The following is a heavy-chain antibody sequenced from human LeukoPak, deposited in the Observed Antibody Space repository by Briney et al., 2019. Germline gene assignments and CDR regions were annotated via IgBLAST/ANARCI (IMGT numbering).Heavy chain of an antibody. Sequence: ASVKVSCKASGYTFTAYYMHWVRQAPGQGLEWMGRISSNTGGADYAQKFQGRVTMTRDTSISTAYMELSRLRSDDTAVYYCARSGVEWELLSWGQGTLVTVSS. D-gene: IGHD1-26*01. CDR3: ARSGVEWELLS. CDR1: GYTFTAYY. J-gene: IGHJ4*02. CDR2: ISSNTGGA. V-gene: IGHV1-2*06.